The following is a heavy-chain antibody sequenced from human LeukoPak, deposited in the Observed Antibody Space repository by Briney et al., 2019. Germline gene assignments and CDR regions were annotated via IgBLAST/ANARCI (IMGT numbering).Heavy chain of an antibody. CDR1: GASVSGSPYY. CDR3: ARQYDSSGPGAFDI. V-gene: IGHV4-39*01. J-gene: IGHJ3*02. CDR2: IYSSGST. Sequence: SETLSLTCTVSGASVSGSPYYWGWIRQPPGKGLEWIGSIYSSGSTYYNASLQSRVTISVDTSKNQFSLKLSSVTAADTAVYYCARQYDSSGPGAFDIWGQGTMVTVSS. D-gene: IGHD3-22*01.